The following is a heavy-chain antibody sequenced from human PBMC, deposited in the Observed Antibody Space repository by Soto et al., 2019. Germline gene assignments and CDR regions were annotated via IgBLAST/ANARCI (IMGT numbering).Heavy chain of an antibody. D-gene: IGHD2-15*01. V-gene: IGHV1-2*04. CDR2: INPNSGGT. Sequence: QVQLVQSGAEVKKPGASVKVSCKASGYTFTGYYMHWVRQAPGQGLEWMGWINPNSGGTNYAQKFQGWVTMTRDTSISTAYMELSRLRSDDTAVYYCARDQVGNCSGGSCYSDAFDIWGQGTMVTVSS. CDR3: ARDQVGNCSGGSCYSDAFDI. J-gene: IGHJ3*02. CDR1: GYTFTGYY.